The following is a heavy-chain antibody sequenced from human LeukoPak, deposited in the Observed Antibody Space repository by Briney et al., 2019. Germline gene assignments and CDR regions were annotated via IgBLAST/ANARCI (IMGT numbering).Heavy chain of an antibody. J-gene: IGHJ4*02. V-gene: IGHV4-4*07. D-gene: IGHD1-26*01. CDR2: KYARGSS. CDR3: VRDGSGSYPY. CDR1: GGSISNYY. Sequence: PSETLSLTCTVSGGSISNYYWSWIRQPAGKGLEWIGRKYARGSSNYNPPVQSRVTMSVDTSKNQFSLKLRSVTAADTAVYYCVRDGSGSYPYWGQGTLITVSS.